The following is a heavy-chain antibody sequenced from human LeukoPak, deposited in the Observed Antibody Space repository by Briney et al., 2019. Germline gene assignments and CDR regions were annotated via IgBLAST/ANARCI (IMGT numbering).Heavy chain of an antibody. Sequence: GESLKISCKGSGYSFTSYWISWVRQMPGKGLEWMGIIYPGDSDTRYSPSFQGQVTISADKSISTAYLQWSSLKASDTAMYYCARCLGSSALTVWFDPWGQGTLVTVSS. D-gene: IGHD4-17*01. CDR2: IYPGDSDT. V-gene: IGHV5-51*01. J-gene: IGHJ5*02. CDR3: ARCLGSSALTVWFDP. CDR1: GYSFTSYW.